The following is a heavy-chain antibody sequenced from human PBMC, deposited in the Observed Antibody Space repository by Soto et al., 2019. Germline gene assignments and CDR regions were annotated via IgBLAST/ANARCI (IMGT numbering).Heavy chain of an antibody. V-gene: IGHV3-13*01. J-gene: IGHJ6*02. CDR1: GFTFSRYD. CDR2: IGTADDT. Sequence: EVQLVESGGGLVQPGGSLRLSCAASGFTFSRYDMHWVRQATGKGLAWVSAIGTADDTYYPGSVKGRFTISRENAKKSLYLQMNSLRAEDTAVYYCARAVPGYYYYYGMDVWARGTTVTVSS. CDR3: ARAVPGYYYYYGMDV.